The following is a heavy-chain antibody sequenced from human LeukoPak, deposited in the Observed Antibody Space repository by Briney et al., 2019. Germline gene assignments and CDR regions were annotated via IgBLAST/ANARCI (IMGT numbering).Heavy chain of an antibody. CDR2: IIPIFGTA. CDR1: GGTFSSYA. D-gene: IGHD5-12*01. Sequence: SVKVSCKASGGTFSSYAISWVRQAPGQGLEWVGGIIPIFGTANYAQKFQGRVTITTDESTSTAYMELSSLRSEDTAVYYCARGVDKEDYYYYMDVWGKGTTVTVSS. V-gene: IGHV1-69*05. CDR3: ARGVDKEDYYYYMDV. J-gene: IGHJ6*03.